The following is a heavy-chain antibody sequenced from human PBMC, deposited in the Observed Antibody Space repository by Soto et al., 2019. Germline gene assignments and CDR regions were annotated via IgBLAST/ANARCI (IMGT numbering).Heavy chain of an antibody. CDR3: ARALVVRGSTPHYYFDY. V-gene: IGHV1-46*01. Sequence: QVQLVQSGAEVKKPGASVKVSCKASGYTFTSYYMHWVRQAPGQGLEWMGIINPSGGSTSYAQKLQGRVTMTRDTSTSTVYMELSSLRSEDTAVYYCARALVVRGSTPHYYFDYWGQGTLVTVSS. CDR1: GYTFTSYY. J-gene: IGHJ4*02. D-gene: IGHD3-10*01. CDR2: INPSGGST.